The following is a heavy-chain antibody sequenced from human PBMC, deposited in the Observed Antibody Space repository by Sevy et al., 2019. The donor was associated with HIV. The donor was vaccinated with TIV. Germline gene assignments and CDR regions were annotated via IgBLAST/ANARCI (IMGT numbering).Heavy chain of an antibody. CDR3: ATHAGIAAAGRVFDY. D-gene: IGHD6-13*01. CDR1: GFSISDHY. Sequence: GGSLRLSCAASGFSISDHYMEWVRQAPGKGLEWVGRTRNKADSYTTEYAASVKGGFPISRDDSKNSLYLQMNSLKAEDTAVYYCATHAGIAAAGRVFDYWGQGTLVTVSS. J-gene: IGHJ4*02. CDR2: TRNKADSYTT. V-gene: IGHV3-72*01.